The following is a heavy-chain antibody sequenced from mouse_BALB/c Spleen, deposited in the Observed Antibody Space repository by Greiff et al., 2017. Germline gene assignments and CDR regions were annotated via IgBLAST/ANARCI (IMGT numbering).Heavy chain of an antibody. V-gene: IGHV14-3*02. Sequence: EVKLVESGAELVKPGASVKLSCTASGFNIKDTYMHWVKQRPEQGLEWIGRIDPANGNTKYDPKFQGKATITADTSSNTAYLQLSSLTSEDTAVYYCARTTATSFDYWGQGTTLTVSS. D-gene: IGHD1-2*01. J-gene: IGHJ2*01. CDR1: GFNIKDTY. CDR3: ARTTATSFDY. CDR2: IDPANGNT.